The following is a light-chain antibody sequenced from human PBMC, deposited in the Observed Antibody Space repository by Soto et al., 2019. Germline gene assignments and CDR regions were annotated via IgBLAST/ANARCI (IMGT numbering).Light chain of an antibody. J-gene: IGLJ2*01. CDR2: EVS. CDR3: SSYTSSGTLVV. CDR1: SSDVGGYNY. Sequence: QSVLTQPASVSGSPGQSITISCTGTSSDVGGYNYVSWYQQHPGKAPKLMIYEVSNRPSGVSNRFSGSKSGNTASLTISGVQAEDEADYYCSSYTSSGTLVVFGGGTKLTVL. V-gene: IGLV2-14*01.